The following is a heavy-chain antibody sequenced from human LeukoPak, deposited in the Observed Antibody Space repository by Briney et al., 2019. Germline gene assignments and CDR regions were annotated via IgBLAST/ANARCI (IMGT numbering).Heavy chain of an antibody. J-gene: IGHJ5*02. CDR2: IYYSGST. CDR1: GGSISSYY. CDR3: ARDVLFDP. V-gene: IGHV4-59*01. Sequence: PSETLSLTCTVSGGSISSYYWSWIRQPPGKGLEWIGYIYYSGSTNYNPSLKSRVTISVDTSKNQFSLKLSSVTAAGTAVYYCARDVLFDPWGQGTLVTVSS.